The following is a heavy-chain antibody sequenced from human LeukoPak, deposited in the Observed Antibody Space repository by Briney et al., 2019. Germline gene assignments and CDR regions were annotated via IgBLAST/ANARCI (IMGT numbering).Heavy chain of an antibody. Sequence: SETLSLTCTVSGGPISSSSYYWGWIRQPPGKGLEWIGSIYYSGSTYYNPSLKSRVTISVDTSKNQFSLKLSSVTAADTAVYYCARDGQRSGYPYYFDYWGQGTLVTVSS. CDR2: IYYSGST. V-gene: IGHV4-39*01. CDR3: ARDGQRSGYPYYFDY. D-gene: IGHD3-3*01. J-gene: IGHJ4*02. CDR1: GGPISSSSYY.